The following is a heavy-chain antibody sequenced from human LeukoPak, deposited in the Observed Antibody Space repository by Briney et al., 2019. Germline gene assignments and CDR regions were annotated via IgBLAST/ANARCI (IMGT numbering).Heavy chain of an antibody. J-gene: IGHJ4*02. CDR1: GFTFSSYW. CDR2: IKQDGSEK. V-gene: IGHV3-7*01. CDR3: ARYSGSYKYYFDY. Sequence: GGSLRLSCAASGFTFSSYWMSWVRQAPGKGLEWVANIKQDGSEKYYVDSVKGRFTISRDNAKNSLYLQMNSLRAEDTAVYYCARYSGSYKYYFDYWGQGTLVTVSS. D-gene: IGHD1-26*01.